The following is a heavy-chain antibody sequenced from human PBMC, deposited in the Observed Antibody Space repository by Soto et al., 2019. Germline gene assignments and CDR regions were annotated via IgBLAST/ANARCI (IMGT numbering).Heavy chain of an antibody. CDR3: AKDHSLDLVSYYGGMYV. J-gene: IGHJ6*02. CDR1: GFTFSSYG. CDR2: ISYDGSNK. Sequence: QVQLVESGGGVVQPGRSLRLSCAASGFTFSSYGMHWVRQAPGKGLEWVAVISYDGSNKYYADSVKGRFTISGDNSKNTLYLQMNSLGAEDTGVYYCAKDHSLDLVSYYGGMYVWCQGTTVTVSS. V-gene: IGHV3-30*18.